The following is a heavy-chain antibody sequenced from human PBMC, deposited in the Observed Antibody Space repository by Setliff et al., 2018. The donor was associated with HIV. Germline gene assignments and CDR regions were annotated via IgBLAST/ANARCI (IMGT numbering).Heavy chain of an antibody. CDR2: VYHSGST. V-gene: IGHV4-34*01. CDR3: ARADSSDFPERFKWFDP. D-gene: IGHD3-22*01. CDR1: GGSFSDYF. Sequence: PSETLSLTCAVYGGSFSDYFWTWIRQPPGKGLERIGSVYHSGSTYYAASLKSRFTISIDMSKNQFSLRRSSVTAADTAVYYCARADSSDFPERFKWFDPWGQGTLVTVSS. J-gene: IGHJ5*02.